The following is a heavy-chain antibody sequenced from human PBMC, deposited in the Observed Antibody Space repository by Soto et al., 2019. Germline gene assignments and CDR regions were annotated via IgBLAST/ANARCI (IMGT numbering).Heavy chain of an antibody. CDR2: INAGNGNT. J-gene: IGHJ3*02. CDR3: ARTAIVVVPAAINAFDI. D-gene: IGHD2-2*02. V-gene: IGHV1-3*01. Sequence: QVQLVQSGAEVKKPGASVKVSCKASGYTFTSYAMHWVRQAPGQRLEWMGWINAGNGNTKYSQKFQGRVTITRDTSASTSYMEVSSLRSEDTAVYYCARTAIVVVPAAINAFDIWGQGTMVTVSS. CDR1: GYTFTSYA.